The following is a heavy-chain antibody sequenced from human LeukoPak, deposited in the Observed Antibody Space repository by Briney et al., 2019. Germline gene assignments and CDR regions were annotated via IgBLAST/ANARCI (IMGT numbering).Heavy chain of an antibody. CDR1: GGSFSGYY. J-gene: IGHJ4*02. CDR2: INHSGST. CDR3: ARVGFTGYHFDY. Sequence: PSETLPLTCAVYGGSFSGYYWSWIRQPPGKGLEWIGEINHSGSTNYNPSLKSRVTISVDTSKNQFSLKLSSVTAADTAVYYCARVGFTGYHFDYWGQGTLVTVSP. D-gene: IGHD5-18*01. V-gene: IGHV4-34*01.